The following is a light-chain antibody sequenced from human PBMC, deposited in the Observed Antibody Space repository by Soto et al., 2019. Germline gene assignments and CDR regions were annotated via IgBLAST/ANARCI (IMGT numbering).Light chain of an antibody. CDR3: AAWDDSLNVVV. CDR2: SNN. V-gene: IGLV1-44*01. J-gene: IGLJ2*01. Sequence: QSVLTQPPSASGTPGQRVTISCSGSSSNIGSNNVNWDQQLPGTAPKLLIHSNNRRPSGVPDRFSASKSGTSASLSISGLQSEDEADYYCAAWDDSLNVVVFGGGTKLTVL. CDR1: SSNIGSNN.